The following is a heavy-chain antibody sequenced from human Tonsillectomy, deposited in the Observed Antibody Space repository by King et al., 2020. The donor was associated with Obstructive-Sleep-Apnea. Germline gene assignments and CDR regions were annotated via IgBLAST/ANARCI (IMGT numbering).Heavy chain of an antibody. J-gene: IGHJ6*02. CDR3: ATGEYGLDV. CDR1: GYNFTNYW. D-gene: IGHD3-10*01. Sequence: QLVQSGAEVKKPGESLRISCKGSGYNFTNYWISWVRQMPGKGLEWMGRIDPSDSFTNYSPSFQGHVTISTAKSIKTAYLHWGSLKASDTVMYYCATGEYGLDVWGQGTTVTVSS. CDR2: IDPSDSFT. V-gene: IGHV5-10-1*03.